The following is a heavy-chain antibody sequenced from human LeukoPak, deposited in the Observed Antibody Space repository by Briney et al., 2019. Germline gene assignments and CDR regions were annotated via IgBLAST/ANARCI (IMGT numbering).Heavy chain of an antibody. CDR2: IKQDGSEK. CDR3: ALVDGYSNKK. CDR1: GFTFSSYW. Sequence: GGSLRLSCEASGFTFSSYWMSWVRQAPGKGLEWVANIKQDGSEKYYVDSVKGRFTISRDNAKNSLYLQMNSLRAEDTAVYYCALVDGYSNKKWGQGTLVTVSS. D-gene: IGHD5-12*01. V-gene: IGHV3-7*01. J-gene: IGHJ4*02.